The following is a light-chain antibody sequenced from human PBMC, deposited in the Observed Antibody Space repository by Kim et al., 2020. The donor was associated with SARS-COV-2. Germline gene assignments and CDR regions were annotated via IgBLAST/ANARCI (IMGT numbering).Light chain of an antibody. V-gene: IGKV3-15*01. Sequence: DIVMTQSPATLSVSPGERATLSCRASQSISNNLAWYQQKPGQAPRLLVYGASTRATGIPTRFSGSGSGTEFTLTISSLQSEDFAVYYCQHYSNRPPRTFGQGTKVDIK. CDR3: QHYSNRPPRT. CDR2: GAS. CDR1: QSISNN. J-gene: IGKJ1*01.